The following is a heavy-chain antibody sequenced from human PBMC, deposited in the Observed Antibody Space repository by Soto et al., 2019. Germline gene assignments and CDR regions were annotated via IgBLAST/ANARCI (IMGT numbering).Heavy chain of an antibody. CDR2: IYHSGST. Sequence: SETLSLTCAVSGGSISSSNWWSWVRQPPGKGLEWIGEIYHSGSTNYNPSLKSRVTISVDKSKNQFSLKLSSVTAADTAVYYCARVSMHYYGSGSYYNPYGMDVWGQGTTVTVSS. J-gene: IGHJ6*02. D-gene: IGHD3-10*01. CDR3: ARVSMHYYGSGSYYNPYGMDV. V-gene: IGHV4-4*02. CDR1: GGSISSSNW.